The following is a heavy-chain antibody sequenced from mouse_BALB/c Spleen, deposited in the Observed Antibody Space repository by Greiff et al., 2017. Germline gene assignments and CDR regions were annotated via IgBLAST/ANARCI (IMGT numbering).Heavy chain of an antibody. D-gene: IGHD2-2*01. CDR2: IDPYTGGT. CDR3: ARGGNDLLAY. Sequence: VQLQQSGPELAKPGASVKVSCKASGYAFTSYYMHWVKQSHGKGLEWIGYIDPYTGGTSYNQKFKGKATLTVDKSSSTAYMHLNSLTSEDSAVYYCARGGNDLLAYWGQGTLVTVSA. CDR1: GYAFTSYY. J-gene: IGHJ3*01. V-gene: IGHV1S135*01.